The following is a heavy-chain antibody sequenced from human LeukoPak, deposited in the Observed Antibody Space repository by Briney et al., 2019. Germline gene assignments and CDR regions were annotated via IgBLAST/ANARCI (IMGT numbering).Heavy chain of an antibody. J-gene: IGHJ4*02. V-gene: IGHV3-11*01. Sequence: KPSETLSLTCTVSGGSISSDYWSWIRQAPGKGLEWVSYISSSGSTIYYADSVKGRFTISRDNAKNSLYLQMNSLRAEDTAVYYCARERYDILTGYYMPLDYWGQGTLVTVSS. D-gene: IGHD3-9*01. CDR1: GGSISSDY. CDR2: ISSSGSTI. CDR3: ARERYDILTGYYMPLDY.